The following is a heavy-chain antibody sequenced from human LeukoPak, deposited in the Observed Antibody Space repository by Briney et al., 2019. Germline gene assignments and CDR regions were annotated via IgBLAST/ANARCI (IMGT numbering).Heavy chain of an antibody. CDR2: ISGSGGST. J-gene: IGHJ4*02. Sequence: PGGSLRLSCAASGFTFSSYAMSWVRQAPGKGLEWVSAISGSGGSTYYADSVKGRFTISRDNSKNTLYLQMNSLRAEDTAVYYCPNSAGQLWFFLDYWGQGTLVTVSS. CDR1: GFTFSSYA. CDR3: PNSAGQLWFFLDY. V-gene: IGHV3-23*01. D-gene: IGHD5-18*01.